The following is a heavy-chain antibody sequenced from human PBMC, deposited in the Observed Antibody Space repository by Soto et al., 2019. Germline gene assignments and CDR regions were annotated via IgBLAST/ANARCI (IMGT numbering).Heavy chain of an antibody. CDR1: GFTFSNAW. CDR3: TTDLRLDHGGGDCYDAFDI. J-gene: IGHJ3*02. V-gene: IGHV3-15*01. D-gene: IGHD2-21*02. Sequence: GGSLRLSCAASGFTFSNAWMSWVRQAPGKGLEWVGRIKSKTDGGTTDYAAPVKGRFTISRDDSKNTLYLQMNSLKTEDTAVYYCTTDLRLDHGGGDCYDAFDIWGQGTMVTVSS. CDR2: IKSKTDGGTT.